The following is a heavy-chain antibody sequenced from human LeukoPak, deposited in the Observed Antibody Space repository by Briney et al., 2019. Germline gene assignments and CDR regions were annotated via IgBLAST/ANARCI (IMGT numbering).Heavy chain of an antibody. V-gene: IGHV1-18*01. Sequence: ASVKVSCMASGYTFTTFGITWVRQAPGQGREWMGWINTYNGNTNCAQNLQGRVTMTTHTSTSTAYMELRSLTSDDTAVYYCARLGSDCGGGNCYWGQGTLVTVSS. D-gene: IGHD2-15*01. J-gene: IGHJ4*02. CDR3: ARLGSDCGGGNCY. CDR2: INTYNGNT. CDR1: GYTFTTFG.